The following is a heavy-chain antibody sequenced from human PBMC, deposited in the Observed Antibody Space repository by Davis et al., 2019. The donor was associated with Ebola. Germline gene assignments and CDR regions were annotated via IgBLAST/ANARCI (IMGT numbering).Heavy chain of an antibody. V-gene: IGHV4-59*12. D-gene: IGHD2-21*01. CDR3: ARGVVDYYYYYGIDV. CDR2: IYYSGTT. J-gene: IGHJ6*02. Sequence: SETLSLTCTVSGGSMSSYYWSWIRQPPGKGLEWLGNIYYSGTTNYNPSLRRRVTISVDTSKNQFSLRLRSVTAADTALYYCARGVVDYYYYYGIDVWGQGTTVTVSS. CDR1: GGSMSSYY.